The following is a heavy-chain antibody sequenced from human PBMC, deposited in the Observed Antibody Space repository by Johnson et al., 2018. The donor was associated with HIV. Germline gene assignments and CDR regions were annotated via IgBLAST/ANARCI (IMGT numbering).Heavy chain of an antibody. CDR3: TIWRWGWAGQEALDI. CDR1: GFRFSNYA. V-gene: IGHV3-30-3*01. Sequence: QVQLVESGGAVVQPGRSLRLSCAASGFRFSNYALHWVRQTPGKGLEWVALISDDGSNIYYADSVKGQFTISRDNSKNTLHLQMNSLRDEDTSVYSCTIWRWGWAGQEALDIWGPGTMVTVSS. CDR2: ISDDGSNI. J-gene: IGHJ3*02. D-gene: IGHD5-24*01.